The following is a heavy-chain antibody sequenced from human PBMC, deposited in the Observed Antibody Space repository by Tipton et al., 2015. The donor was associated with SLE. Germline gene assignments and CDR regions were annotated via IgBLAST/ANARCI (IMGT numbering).Heavy chain of an antibody. V-gene: IGHV3-30*02. J-gene: IGHJ1*01. CDR3: AKDHGTYYYDSSRGYFQH. CDR1: GFTFSSYG. D-gene: IGHD3-22*01. CDR2: IRYDGSNK. Sequence: SLRLSCAASGFTFSSYGVHWVRQAPGKGLEWVAFIRYDGSNKYYADSVKGRFTISRDNSKNTLYLQMNSLRAEDTAVYYCAKDHGTYYYDSSRGYFQHWGQGTLVTVSS.